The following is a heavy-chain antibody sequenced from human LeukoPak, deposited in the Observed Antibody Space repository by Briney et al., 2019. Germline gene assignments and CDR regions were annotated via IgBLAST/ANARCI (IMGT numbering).Heavy chain of an antibody. CDR3: ARYRRDWYYDL. V-gene: IGHV1-69*05. Sequence: GASVKVSCKASGGRFNGYAISWVRQAPGQGPEWVGATIPLFETSKYAPKLQGRVTITTDESTSTAYLELSSLTCDDTAVYYCARYRRDWYYDLWGRGTLVTVSS. J-gene: IGHJ2*01. CDR2: TIPLFETS. CDR1: GGRFNGYA. D-gene: IGHD3-16*02.